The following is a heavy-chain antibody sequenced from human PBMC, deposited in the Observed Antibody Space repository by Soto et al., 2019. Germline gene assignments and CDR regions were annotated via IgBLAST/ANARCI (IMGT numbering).Heavy chain of an antibody. CDR2: IDWDGEK. D-gene: IGHD1-1*01. Sequence: SGPTLVTPTQTLTLTCTFSGFSLTSNEMRVTWIRQPPGKALEWLARIDWDGEKFYSSSLRTRLTISKDSSKNQVVLTMTNMDPVDTATYYCARTTNTGTDYWGQGTQVTVSS. J-gene: IGHJ4*02. CDR1: GFSLTSNEMR. V-gene: IGHV2-70*04. CDR3: ARTTNTGTDY.